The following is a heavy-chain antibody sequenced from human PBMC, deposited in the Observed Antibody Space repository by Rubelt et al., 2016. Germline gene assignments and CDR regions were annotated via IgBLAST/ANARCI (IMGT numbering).Heavy chain of an antibody. CDR3: ARGCYYGSGD. V-gene: IGHV1-8*01. D-gene: IGHD3-10*01. Sequence: TGQGFEWMGWMDPNSGNTGYAQKFQGRVTMTRNTSVSTAYMELSSLRSEDTAVYYCARGCYYGSGDWGQGTLVTVSS. CDR2: MDPNSGNT. J-gene: IGHJ4*02.